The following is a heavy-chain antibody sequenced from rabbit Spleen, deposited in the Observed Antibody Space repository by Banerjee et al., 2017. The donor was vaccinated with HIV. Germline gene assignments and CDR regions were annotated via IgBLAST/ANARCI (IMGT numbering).Heavy chain of an antibody. J-gene: IGHJ6*01. Sequence: QQLEESGGGQVKPGGTLTLSCKASGFTLSSYWIWWVRQAPGKGLEWIGIIYAAKGSTDYASWVNGRFTISSDNAQSTVDLKMTSLTAADTATYFCARDAGTSFSTYGMDLWGQGTLVTVS. CDR2: IYAAKGST. CDR1: GFTLSSYW. CDR3: ARDAGTSFSTYGMDL. D-gene: IGHD8-1*01. V-gene: IGHV1S7*01.